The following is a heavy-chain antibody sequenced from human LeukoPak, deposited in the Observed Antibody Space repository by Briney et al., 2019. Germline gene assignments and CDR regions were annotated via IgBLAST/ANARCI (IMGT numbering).Heavy chain of an antibody. D-gene: IGHD2-21*01. CDR1: GDSMNKNF. CDR2: IFHSGTT. Sequence: SETLSLICSVSGDSMNKNFWSWIRQPPGKGLEWIGYIFHSGTTNYSPSLESRVTISLDTSKNQFSLMLTSVTAADTAVYYCARRVITTSDTFDLWGQGTMVTVSS. V-gene: IGHV4-59*01. J-gene: IGHJ3*01. CDR3: ARRVITTSDTFDL.